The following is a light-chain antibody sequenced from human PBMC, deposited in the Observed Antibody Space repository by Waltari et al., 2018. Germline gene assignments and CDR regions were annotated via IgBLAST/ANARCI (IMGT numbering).Light chain of an antibody. V-gene: IGKV3-11*01. CDR3: QQRSNWPPIT. CDR1: QSVDSY. J-gene: IGKJ5*01. Sequence: EIVLTQSPATLSLSPGERATLSCRASQSVDSYLAWYQHKPGQAPRLLIYDASNRATGIPARFSCSGSGTDFTLTISSLEPEDFAVYYCQQRSNWPPITFGQGTRLEIK. CDR2: DAS.